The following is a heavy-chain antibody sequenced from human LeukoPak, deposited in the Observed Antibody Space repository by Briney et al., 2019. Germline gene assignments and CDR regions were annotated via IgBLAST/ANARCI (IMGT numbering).Heavy chain of an antibody. V-gene: IGHV3-7*03. CDR3: ARRYFDY. Sequence: GSLRLSCAASGFTFSDYWLQWVRQAPGKGLEWVANIKQDGSEKYYVHSVKGRFTISRDNAKNSLYLEMNNLRAEDTAVYYCARRYFDYWGQGTLVTVSS. CDR1: GFTFSDYW. J-gene: IGHJ4*02. CDR2: IKQDGSEK.